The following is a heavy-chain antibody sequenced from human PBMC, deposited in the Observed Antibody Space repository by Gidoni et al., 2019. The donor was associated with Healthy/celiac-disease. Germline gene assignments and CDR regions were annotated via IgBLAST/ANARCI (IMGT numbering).Heavy chain of an antibody. D-gene: IGHD6-6*01. J-gene: IGHJ3*02. V-gene: IGHV3-9*01. Sequence: EVQLVESGGGVVQPGRSLRLSCAASGFTFADYAMHWVRQAPGKGREWVSGISWNSGRIGYAASVKGRFTISRDNAKNSLYLQMNSLRAEDTALYYCAKGVSSSTGNAFDIWGQGTMVTVSS. CDR3: AKGVSSSTGNAFDI. CDR2: ISWNSGRI. CDR1: GFTFADYA.